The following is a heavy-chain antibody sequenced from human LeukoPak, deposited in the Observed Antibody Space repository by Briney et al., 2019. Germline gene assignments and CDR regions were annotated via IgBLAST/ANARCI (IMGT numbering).Heavy chain of an antibody. V-gene: IGHV3-15*01. Sequence: GGSLRLSCAASGFTFSNAWMSWVRQAPGKGLEWVGRIKSKTDGGATDYAAPVKGRFTISRDDSKNTLYLQMNSLKTEDTAVYYCTTGPPLRYSGYDHPFDYWGQGTLVTVSS. CDR2: IKSKTDGGAT. CDR1: GFTFSNAW. J-gene: IGHJ4*02. CDR3: TTGPPLRYSGYDHPFDY. D-gene: IGHD5-12*01.